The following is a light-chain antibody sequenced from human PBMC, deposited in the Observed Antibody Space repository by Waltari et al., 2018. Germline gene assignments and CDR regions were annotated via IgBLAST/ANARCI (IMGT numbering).Light chain of an antibody. CDR1: SSDVGGYNF. Sequence: QSALTQPASVSGSPGQSITISCTGTSSDVGGYNFVSWYQQHPGKAPKLMIYEVSKRPSVVSSRFSCSKSGNTASLTISGLQAEDEADYYCSSYTSSSTVFGTGTKVTVL. J-gene: IGLJ1*01. CDR3: SSYTSSSTV. V-gene: IGLV2-14*01. CDR2: EVS.